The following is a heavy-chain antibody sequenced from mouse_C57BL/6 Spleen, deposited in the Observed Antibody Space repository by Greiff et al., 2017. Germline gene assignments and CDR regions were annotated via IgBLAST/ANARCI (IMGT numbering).Heavy chain of an antibody. Sequence: QVQLQQSGAELVRPGASVKLSRKASGYTFTDYYINWVKQRPGQGLEWIARIYPGSGNTYYNEKFKGKATLTAEKSSSTAYMQLSSLTSEDSAVYFCAREGLRSWFAYWGQGTLVTVSA. V-gene: IGHV1-76*01. CDR3: AREGLRSWFAY. CDR1: GYTFTDYY. D-gene: IGHD2-4*01. CDR2: IYPGSGNT. J-gene: IGHJ3*01.